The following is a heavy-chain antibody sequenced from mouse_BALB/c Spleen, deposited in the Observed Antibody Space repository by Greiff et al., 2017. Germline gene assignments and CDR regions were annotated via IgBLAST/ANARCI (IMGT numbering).Heavy chain of an antibody. Sequence: EVQGVDSGGGLVQPGGSRKLSCAASGFTFSDYGMAWVRQAPGKGPEWVAFISNLAYSIYYADTVTGRFTISRENAKNTLYLEMSSLRSEDTAMYYCARDHGVPTGYFDVWGEGTTVTVSS. CDR2: ISNLAYSI. D-gene: IGHD2-14*01. CDR1: GFTFSDYG. J-gene: IGHJ1*01. CDR3: ARDHGVPTGYFDV. V-gene: IGHV5-15*02.